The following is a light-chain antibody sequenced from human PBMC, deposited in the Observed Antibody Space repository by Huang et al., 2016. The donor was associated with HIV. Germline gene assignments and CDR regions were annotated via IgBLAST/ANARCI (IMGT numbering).Light chain of an antibody. CDR2: WAS. CDR1: QSVLYTSNNKNY. Sequence: DIVMTQSPDSLAVSLGERATINCKSSQSVLYTSNNKNYLAWYQQKPGQPPKLLISWASTRESGVPDRCSGSGSGTDFTLTITSLQAEDLAVYYCQQYYSTPLTFGGGTKVEIK. CDR3: QQYYSTPLT. V-gene: IGKV4-1*01. J-gene: IGKJ4*01.